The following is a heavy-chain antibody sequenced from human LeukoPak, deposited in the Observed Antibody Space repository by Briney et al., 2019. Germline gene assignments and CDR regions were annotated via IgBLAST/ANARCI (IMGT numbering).Heavy chain of an antibody. Sequence: GGPLRLSCSASGFTFSSYAMHWVRQAPGKGLEYVSAISSSGVSTYYADSVKGRFTISRDNSKSTLYLQMSSLRAEDTAVYYCVKDVLEQHPVVYWGQGTLVTVSS. J-gene: IGHJ4*02. CDR1: GFTFSSYA. CDR3: VKDVLEQHPVVY. CDR2: ISSSGVST. D-gene: IGHD6-13*01. V-gene: IGHV3-64D*06.